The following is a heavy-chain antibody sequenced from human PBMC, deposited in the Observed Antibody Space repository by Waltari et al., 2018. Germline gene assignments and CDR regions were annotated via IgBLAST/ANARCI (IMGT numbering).Heavy chain of an antibody. CDR1: GGSCTGYQ. CDR2: IDHSGTT. CDR3: TRGVRGYYSFYYMDV. V-gene: IGHV4-34*01. Sequence: QVQLQQWGAGLLKPSETLSLTCVVYGGSCTGYQWSWIRQSPGKGPQWVGRIDHSGTTDYNPSLGGRVTISMDRSNNHLSLKLTSVSAADTAVYYCTRGVRGYYSFYYMDVWDKGTMVTVSS. D-gene: IGHD3-3*01. J-gene: IGHJ6*03.